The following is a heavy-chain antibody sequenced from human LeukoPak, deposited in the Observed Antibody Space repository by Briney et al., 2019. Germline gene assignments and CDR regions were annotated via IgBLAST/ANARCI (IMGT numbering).Heavy chain of an antibody. J-gene: IGHJ6*02. D-gene: IGHD5-18*01. CDR2: ISSSSSYI. CDR1: GFTFSSYS. CDR3: AVRGYSYGDGMDV. Sequence: GESLKISCAASGFTFSSYSMNWVRQAPGKGLEWVSSISSSSSYIYYADSVKGRFTISRDNAKNSLYLQMNSLRAEDTAVYYCAVRGYSYGDGMDVWGQGTTVTVSS. V-gene: IGHV3-21*01.